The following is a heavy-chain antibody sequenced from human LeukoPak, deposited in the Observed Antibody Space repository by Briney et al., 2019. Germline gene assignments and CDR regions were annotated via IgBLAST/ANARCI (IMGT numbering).Heavy chain of an antibody. CDR2: ITPIFGTA. CDR3: ARDDGGNSVSDY. CDR1: GGTFSSYA. V-gene: IGHV1-69*05. J-gene: IGHJ4*02. Sequence: SVKVSCKASGGTFSSYAISWVRQAPGQGLEWMGRITPIFGTANYAQKFQGRVTITTDESTSTAYMELSSLRSEDTAVYYCARDDGGNSVSDYWGQGTLVTVSS. D-gene: IGHD4-23*01.